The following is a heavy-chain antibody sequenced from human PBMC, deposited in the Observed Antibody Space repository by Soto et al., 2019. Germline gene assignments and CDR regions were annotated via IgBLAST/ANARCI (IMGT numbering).Heavy chain of an antibody. J-gene: IGHJ4*02. V-gene: IGHV4-39*01. Sequence: KTWETLSLTCTVSDGSVSSPTYYWAWVRRPPGKGLQWIGNVYYSGSTFYNPSLKSRVTVSIDTSKNQFSLSLGALTASDTAVYYCARVLTGSRAFDFWGQRALVTVSS. CDR3: ARVLTGSRAFDF. CDR2: VYYSGST. D-gene: IGHD1-20*01. CDR1: DGSVSSPTYY.